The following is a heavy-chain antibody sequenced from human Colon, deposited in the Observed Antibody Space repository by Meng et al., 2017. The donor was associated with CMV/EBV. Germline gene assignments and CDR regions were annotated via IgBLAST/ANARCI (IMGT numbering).Heavy chain of an antibody. D-gene: IGHD3-16*01. CDR3: AKNWGNDF. CDR2: IYRDGST. J-gene: IGHJ4*02. Sequence: EVQLVESGGGLMQPGGSLRLSCAVSTVIVSRNYMSWVRQAPGKGLEWVSGIYRDGSTFYADSVKGRFTISRDNSKNTLNLQMNSLRAEDTAVYYCAKNWGNDFWGQGTLVTVSS. CDR1: TVIVSRNY. V-gene: IGHV3-53*01.